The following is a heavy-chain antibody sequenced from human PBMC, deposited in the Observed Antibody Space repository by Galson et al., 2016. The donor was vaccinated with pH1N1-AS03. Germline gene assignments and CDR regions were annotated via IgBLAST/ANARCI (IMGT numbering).Heavy chain of an antibody. CDR1: GFTINNNY. V-gene: IGHV3-53*01. J-gene: IGHJ3*02. D-gene: IGHD2/OR15-2a*01. CDR3: GTVYARDWLRIFDT. Sequence: SLRLSCAASGFTINNNYMSWVRQAPGKGLEWVSVIYGGGDTFYADSVKGRFTISRNNSKNTVYLQMNSLRVEDTAMYYCGTVYARDWLRIFDTWGQGTLVTVS. CDR2: IYGGGDT.